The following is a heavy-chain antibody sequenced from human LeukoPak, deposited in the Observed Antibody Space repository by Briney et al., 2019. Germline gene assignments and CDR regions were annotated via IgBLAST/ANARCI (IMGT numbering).Heavy chain of an antibody. CDR2: ISYDGSNK. J-gene: IGHJ4*02. Sequence: GGSLRLSCAASGFSFSSYAMHWVRQAPGKGLEWVAVISYDGSNKYYADSVKGRFTISRDNSKNTLYLQMNNLRAEDTALYYCARDRNFPRDQLDYWGQGALVTVSS. CDR1: GFSFSSYA. D-gene: IGHD4-11*01. V-gene: IGHV3-30-3*01. CDR3: ARDRNFPRDQLDY.